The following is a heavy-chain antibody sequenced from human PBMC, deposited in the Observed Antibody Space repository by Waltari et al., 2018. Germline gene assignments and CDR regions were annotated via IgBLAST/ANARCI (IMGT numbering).Heavy chain of an antibody. CDR1: VNSIAGYY. Sequence: QVQLQESGPGLVKPSETLSLTCTGSVNSIAGYYWSWIRQSPGKGLEWIDYIYYAGNTKYSHSLKSRVTISVARSKKQFSLMMTSVTAADTAVYYCARRPRGGDIHFDSWGQGILVTVSS. V-gene: IGHV4-59*08. CDR2: IYYAGNT. D-gene: IGHD3-10*01. CDR3: ARRPRGGDIHFDS. J-gene: IGHJ4*02.